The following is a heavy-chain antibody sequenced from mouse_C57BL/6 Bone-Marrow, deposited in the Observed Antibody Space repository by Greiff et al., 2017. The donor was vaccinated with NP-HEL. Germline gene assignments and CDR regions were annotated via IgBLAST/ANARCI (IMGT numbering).Heavy chain of an antibody. CDR1: GYTFTGYW. CDR2: ILPGSGST. V-gene: IGHV1-9*01. J-gene: IGHJ1*03. D-gene: IGHD1-1*01. CDR3: AGLTDYYGSSPYWYFDV. Sequence: VQLQQSGAELMKPGASVKLSCKATGYTFTGYWIEWVKQRPGHGLEWIGEILPGSGSTNYNEKFKGKATFTADTSSTTAYMQLSSLTTEDSAIYYCAGLTDYYGSSPYWYFDVWGTGTTVTVSS.